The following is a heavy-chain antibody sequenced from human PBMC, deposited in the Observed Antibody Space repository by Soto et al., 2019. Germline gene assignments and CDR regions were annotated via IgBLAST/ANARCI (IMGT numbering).Heavy chain of an antibody. CDR2: IYYSGST. CDR1: GGSISSYY. J-gene: IGHJ6*02. D-gene: IGHD3-9*01. CDR3: ARGDILTGYYLDSGMDV. Sequence: PSETLSLTCTVSGGSISSYYWGWIRQPPGKGLEWIGYIYYSGSTNYNPSLKSRVTISVDTSKNQFSLKLSSVTAADTAVYYCARGDILTGYYLDSGMDVWGQGTTVTVSS. V-gene: IGHV4-59*01.